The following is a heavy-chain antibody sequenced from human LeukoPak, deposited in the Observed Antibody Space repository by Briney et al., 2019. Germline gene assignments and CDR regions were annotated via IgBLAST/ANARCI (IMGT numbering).Heavy chain of an antibody. Sequence: GRSLRLSCAASGFTFSSYGMHWVRQAPGKGLEWVAVISYDGSNKYYADSVKGRFTISRDNSKNTLYLQMNSLRAEDTAVYYCAKDFREGYYYGSGSYYSFDYWGQGTLVTVSS. D-gene: IGHD3-10*01. V-gene: IGHV3-30*18. CDR1: GFTFSSYG. CDR3: AKDFREGYYYGSGSYYSFDY. CDR2: ISYDGSNK. J-gene: IGHJ4*02.